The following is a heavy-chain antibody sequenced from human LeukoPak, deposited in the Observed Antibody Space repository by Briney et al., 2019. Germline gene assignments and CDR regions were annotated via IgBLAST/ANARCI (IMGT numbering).Heavy chain of an antibody. Sequence: ASVKVSCKASGYTFTSYGISWVRQAPGQGLEWMGWISVYNGNTNYAQKLQGRVTMTTDTSTSTAYMEVRSLRSDDTAVYYCARDIISGERRLMHYWGQGTLVTVSS. CDR3: ARDIISGERRLMHY. CDR1: GYTFTSYG. CDR2: ISVYNGNT. D-gene: IGHD1-1*01. J-gene: IGHJ4*02. V-gene: IGHV1-18*01.